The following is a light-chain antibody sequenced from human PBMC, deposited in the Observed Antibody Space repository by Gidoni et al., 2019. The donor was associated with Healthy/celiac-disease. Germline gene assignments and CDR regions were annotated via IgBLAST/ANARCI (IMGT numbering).Light chain of an antibody. CDR3: RQRYSTPTWT. V-gene: IGKV1-39*01. CDR1: QSISSY. J-gene: IGKJ1*01. CDR2: AAS. Sequence: DIQMTQSPSSLSASVGDRVTITCRASQSISSYLNWYQQKPGQAPKLLIYAASSLQSGVPSRFSSSGSGTDFTLTISSLQPEDFATYYCRQRYSTPTWTFGQGTKVEIK.